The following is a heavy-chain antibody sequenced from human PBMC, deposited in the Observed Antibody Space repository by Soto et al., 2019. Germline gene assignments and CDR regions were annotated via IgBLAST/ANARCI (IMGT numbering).Heavy chain of an antibody. Sequence: QVQLQESGPGLVKPSDTLSLTCTVSGGSISSYYWSWIRQPPGKGLEWIGYVYYSGSTNYNPSLKSRVTISVDTSKNQFSLKVRSVTAADTAVYYCARRYGGNFDYWGQGTLVTVSS. CDR3: ARRYGGNFDY. D-gene: IGHD1-26*01. CDR1: GGSISSYY. CDR2: VYYSGST. J-gene: IGHJ4*02. V-gene: IGHV4-59*01.